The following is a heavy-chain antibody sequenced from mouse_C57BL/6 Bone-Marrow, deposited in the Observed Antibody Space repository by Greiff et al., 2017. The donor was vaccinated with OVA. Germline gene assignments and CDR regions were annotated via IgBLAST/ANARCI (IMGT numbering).Heavy chain of an antibody. CDR2: INPSNGGT. CDR3: ARRGGQLRLHYDFDY. D-gene: IGHD3-2*02. Sequence: QVQLQQPGTELVKPGASVKLSCKASGYTFTSYWMPWVKQRPGQGLEWIGNINPSNGGTNYNETFKSKVTLTVDKSSSKVYMQLSSLTSEDSAVYDCARRGGQLRLHYDFDYWGQGTTLTVSS. V-gene: IGHV1-53*01. J-gene: IGHJ2*01. CDR1: GYTFTSYW.